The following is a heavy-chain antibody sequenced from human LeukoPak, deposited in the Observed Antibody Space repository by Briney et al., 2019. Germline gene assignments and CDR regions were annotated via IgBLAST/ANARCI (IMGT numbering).Heavy chain of an antibody. J-gene: IGHJ4*02. CDR2: IWYDGSNK. CDR1: GFTFSSYG. CDR3: ARVGSGSYHVDY. Sequence: PGGSLRLSCAASGFTFSSYGMHWVRQAPGKGLEWVAVIWYDGSNKYYADSVKGRFTISRDNSKNTLYLQMSSLRAEDTAVYYCARVGSGSYHVDYWGQGTLVTVSS. D-gene: IGHD3-10*01. V-gene: IGHV3-33*01.